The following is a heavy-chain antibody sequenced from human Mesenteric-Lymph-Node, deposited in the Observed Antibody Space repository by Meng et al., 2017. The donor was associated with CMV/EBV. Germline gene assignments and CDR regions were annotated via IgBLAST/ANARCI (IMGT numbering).Heavy chain of an antibody. Sequence: ASVKVSCKASGYTFTSFGISWVRQAPGQGLEWMGWISPYNGYTNYAQKFQGRVTMTTDTSTSTAYMDLRSLRSDDTAVYYCASNPVTGGAVFDSWGQGTMVTVSS. CDR3: ASNPVTGGAVFDS. CDR2: ISPYNGYT. CDR1: GYTFTSFG. D-gene: IGHD3-3*01. V-gene: IGHV1-18*01. J-gene: IGHJ3*02.